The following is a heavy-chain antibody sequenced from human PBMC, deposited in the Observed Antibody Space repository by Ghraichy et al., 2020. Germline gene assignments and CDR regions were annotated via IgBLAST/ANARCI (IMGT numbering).Heavy chain of an antibody. CDR3: ARDGYDGDGPPTGDWFDP. D-gene: IGHD2-21*01. Sequence: SETLSLTCSVSGASIGSGDSYWSWIRQPPGKGPEWIGYIFYSGSTYQNPSLRSRVAISVDTSKNQFFLRLSSVTAADTAVYYCARDGYDGDGPPTGDWFDPWGQGILVTVSS. CDR2: IFYSGST. V-gene: IGHV4-30-4*01. J-gene: IGHJ5*02. CDR1: GASIGSGDSY.